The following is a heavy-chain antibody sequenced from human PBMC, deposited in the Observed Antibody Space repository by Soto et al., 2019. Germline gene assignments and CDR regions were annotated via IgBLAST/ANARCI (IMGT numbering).Heavy chain of an antibody. CDR3: ARTYHYDSLGKTYFYYGMDV. D-gene: IGHD3-22*01. CDR2: IIPMLDSA. CDR1: GGTFDNYA. Sequence: VQLVQSGAEVKQPGSSVKVSCKASGGTFDNYAITWVRQAPGQGLEWMAGIIPMLDSANYAEKFQARVTITADESTSTVYMEVSSLRSEDTAVYYCARTYHYDSLGKTYFYYGMDVWGQGTTVTVSS. V-gene: IGHV1-69*12. J-gene: IGHJ6*02.